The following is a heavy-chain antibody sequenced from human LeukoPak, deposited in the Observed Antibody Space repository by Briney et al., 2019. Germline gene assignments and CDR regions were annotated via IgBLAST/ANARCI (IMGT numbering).Heavy chain of an antibody. V-gene: IGHV1-24*01. CDR2: FDPEDGET. Sequence: ASVKVSCKVSGYTLTELSMHWVRQAPGKGLEWMGGFDPEDGETIYAQKFQGRVTMTEDTSTDTAYMELSSLRSEGTAVYYCATSYRGGYDSSGYYYIFDYWGQGTLVTVSS. CDR3: ATSYRGGYDSSGYYYIFDY. CDR1: GYTLTELS. D-gene: IGHD3-22*01. J-gene: IGHJ4*02.